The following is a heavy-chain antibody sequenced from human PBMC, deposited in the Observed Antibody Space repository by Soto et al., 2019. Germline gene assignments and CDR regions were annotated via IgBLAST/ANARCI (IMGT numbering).Heavy chain of an antibody. D-gene: IGHD2-8*01. V-gene: IGHV4-39*01. Sequence: NPSETLSLTCSVSGGSISSSSYYWGWIRQPPGKGLEWIGSIYYTGSTYYNPSLKSRVTISIDTSKNQFSLKVNSVTAADTAVYYCARQTYLKYCSNGVCYRAVSGQIDYWGQGTLVTVSS. CDR1: GGSISSSSYY. CDR2: IYYTGST. CDR3: ARQTYLKYCSNGVCYRAVSGQIDY. J-gene: IGHJ4*02.